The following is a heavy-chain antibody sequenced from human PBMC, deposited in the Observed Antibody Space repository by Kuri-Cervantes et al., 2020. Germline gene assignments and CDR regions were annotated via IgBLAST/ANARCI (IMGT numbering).Heavy chain of an antibody. J-gene: IGHJ4*02. V-gene: IGHV3-73*01. Sequence: GGSLRLSCAASGFTFSGSAMHWVRRASGKGLEWVGRIRSKVNNYATAYAASVIGRFTISRDDSKNTAYLQMNSLKIEDTAVYYCTRVGTVVTQDWGQGALVTVSS. CDR3: TRVGTVVTQD. D-gene: IGHD4-23*01. CDR1: GFTFSGSA. CDR2: IRSKVNNYAT.